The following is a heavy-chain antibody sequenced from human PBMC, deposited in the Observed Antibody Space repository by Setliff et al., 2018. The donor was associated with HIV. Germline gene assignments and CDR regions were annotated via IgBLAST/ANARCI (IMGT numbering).Heavy chain of an antibody. CDR3: AGGSCFNTGCLDS. Sequence: SETLSLTCSVSGFSISSDYYWNCVRQPPGQGLEWIGSIYHSGKTYSTPSLKSRVTVSVDTSMNQFSLNLNSVTATDTAVYYCAGGSCFNTGCLDSWGQGAMVTVSS. J-gene: IGHJ4*02. CDR1: GFSISSDYY. D-gene: IGHD2-2*01. V-gene: IGHV4-38-2*02. CDR2: IYHSGKT.